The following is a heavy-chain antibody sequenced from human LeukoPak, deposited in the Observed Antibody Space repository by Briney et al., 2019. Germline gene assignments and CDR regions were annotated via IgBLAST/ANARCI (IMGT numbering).Heavy chain of an antibody. CDR2: INHSGST. CDR1: GGSFSGYY. CDR3: ARVLWFGELLSRSDNWFDP. Sequence: SETLSLTCAVYGGSFSGYYWSWIRQPPGKGLEWIGEINHSGSTNYNPSLKSRVTISVDTSKNQFSLKLSSVTAADTAVYYCARVLWFGELLSRSDNWFDPWGQGTLVTVSS. V-gene: IGHV4-34*01. D-gene: IGHD3-10*01. J-gene: IGHJ5*02.